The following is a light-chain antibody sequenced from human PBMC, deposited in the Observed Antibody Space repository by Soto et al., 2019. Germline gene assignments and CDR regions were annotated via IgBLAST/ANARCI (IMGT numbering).Light chain of an antibody. CDR3: QQYDKWPRT. Sequence: EIVLTQSPATLSASPGERATLSCRASQSVSRKLAWYQQTRGQAPRLLMYGASTRATGVPARFSGSGSGTEFTLTISNLQSEDFAVYHCQQYDKWPRTFGQGTKVDIK. V-gene: IGKV3-15*01. CDR1: QSVSRK. J-gene: IGKJ1*01. CDR2: GAS.